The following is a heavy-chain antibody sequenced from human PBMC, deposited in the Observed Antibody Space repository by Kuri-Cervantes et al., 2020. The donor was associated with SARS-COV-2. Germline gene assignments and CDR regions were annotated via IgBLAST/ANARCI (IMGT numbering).Heavy chain of an antibody. V-gene: IGHV3-49*04. D-gene: IGHD3-3*01. Sequence: GESLKISCAASGFTFSNSDMNWVHQAPGKGLEWVGFIRSKAYGGTTEYAASVKGRFTISRDDSKSIAYLQMNSLKTEDTAVYYCTRDDFWSGYYLDWGQGTLVTVSS. CDR1: GFTFSNSD. J-gene: IGHJ4*02. CDR3: TRDDFWSGYYLD. CDR2: IRSKAYGGTT.